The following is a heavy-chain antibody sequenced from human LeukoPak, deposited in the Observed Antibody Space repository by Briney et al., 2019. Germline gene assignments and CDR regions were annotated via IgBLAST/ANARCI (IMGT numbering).Heavy chain of an antibody. CDR1: GFTFSSYE. D-gene: IGHD3-10*01. Sequence: GGSLRLSCAASGFTFSSYEMNWVRQAPGKGLEWVSYISSSGSAIYYADSVQGRLTISRANAKSSLYLKMISLRAEDTAVYYCARGPDASGRYERRCWVHCMDVWGKGTTVTISS. J-gene: IGHJ6*03. V-gene: IGHV3-48*03. CDR3: ARGPDASGRYERRCWVHCMDV. CDR2: ISSSGSAI.